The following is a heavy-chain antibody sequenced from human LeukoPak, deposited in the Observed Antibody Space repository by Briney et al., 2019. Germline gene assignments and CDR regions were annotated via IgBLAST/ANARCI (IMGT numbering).Heavy chain of an antibody. V-gene: IGHV4-59*01. D-gene: IGHD3-16*01. Sequence: SETLSLTCTVSGGSISSYYWSWIRQPPGKGLEWIGYIYYSGSTNYNPSLKSRVTISVDTSKNQFSLKLSSVTAADTAVYYCAGGAVGDTDYWGQGTLVTVSS. CDR1: GGSISSYY. J-gene: IGHJ4*02. CDR2: IYYSGST. CDR3: AGGAVGDTDY.